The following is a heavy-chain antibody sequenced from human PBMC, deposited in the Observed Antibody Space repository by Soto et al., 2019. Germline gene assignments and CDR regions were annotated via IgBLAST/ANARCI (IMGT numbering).Heavy chain of an antibody. CDR3: AKDIVVVPAAYDYYGVED. V-gene: IGHV3-23*01. CDR1: VFTFSGYA. CDR2: ISGSGGST. D-gene: IGHD2-2*01. J-gene: IGHJ6*02. Sequence: GGSLRLSCAASVFTFSGYAMSWVRQAPGKGLEWVSAISGSGGSTYYADSVKGRFTISRDNSKNTLYLQMNSLRAEDTAVYYCAKDIVVVPAAYDYYGVEDWGQGTTVTVSS.